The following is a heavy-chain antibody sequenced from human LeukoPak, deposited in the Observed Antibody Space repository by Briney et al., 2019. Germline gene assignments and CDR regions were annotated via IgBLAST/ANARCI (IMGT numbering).Heavy chain of an antibody. CDR1: AFTFSIYA. CDR2: ISTSGGTT. Sequence: PGRSLRLSCAASAFTFSIYAMDWVRQAPGKGLEWVSHISTSGGTTYYADSVKGRFTISRDNAKNSLFLQMNSLRAEDTAVYYCARDDLGELAFDYWGQGTLLTVSS. CDR3: ARDDLGELAFDY. V-gene: IGHV3-48*03. J-gene: IGHJ4*02. D-gene: IGHD3-10*01.